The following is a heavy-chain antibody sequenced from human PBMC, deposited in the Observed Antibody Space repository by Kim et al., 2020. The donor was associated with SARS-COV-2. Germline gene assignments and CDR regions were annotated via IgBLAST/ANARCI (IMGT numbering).Heavy chain of an antibody. CDR2: ISSSGGST. J-gene: IGHJ4*02. Sequence: GGSLRLSCAASGITFNIYAMTWVRQAPGKGLEWVSSISSSGGSTYYADPVKGRFTISRDNSKNTLYLRMNSLRAEDTAVYYCAKGDCSSATCPFDYWGQGSVVTLPS. CDR3: AKGDCSSATCPFDY. CDR1: GITFNIYA. D-gene: IGHD2-2*01. V-gene: IGHV3-23*01.